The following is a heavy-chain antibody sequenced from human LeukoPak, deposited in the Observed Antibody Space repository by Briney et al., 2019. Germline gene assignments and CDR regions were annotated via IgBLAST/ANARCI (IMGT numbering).Heavy chain of an antibody. CDR3: ARQPAGTAAFDI. D-gene: IGHD1-14*01. CDR1: GGSITGYY. Sequence: SETLSLTCTVSGGSITGYYWSWIRQPPGKGLEWIAYVRDNGESNYNPSLKSRVTISADTRNNQISLRLNFVTAADTAIYYCARQPAGTAAFDIWGLGTMVTVSS. CDR2: VRDNGES. J-gene: IGHJ3*02. V-gene: IGHV4-59*08.